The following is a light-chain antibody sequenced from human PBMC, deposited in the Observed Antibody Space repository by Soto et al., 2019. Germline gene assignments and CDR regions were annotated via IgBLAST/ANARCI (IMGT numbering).Light chain of an antibody. CDR1: RSISSW. CDR2: DAS. V-gene: IGKV1-5*01. Sequence: DIQMTQSPSTLSASVGDRVTITCRASRSISSWLAWYQQKPGKAPKLLIYDASSLESGVPSRFSGSGSGTEFTLTISSLQPDDFATYYCQQYKTFGQGTKLEIK. J-gene: IGKJ2*01. CDR3: QQYKT.